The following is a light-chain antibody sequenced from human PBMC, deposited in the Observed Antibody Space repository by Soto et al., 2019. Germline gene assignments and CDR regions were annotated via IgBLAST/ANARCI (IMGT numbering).Light chain of an antibody. CDR1: QSVTSN. J-gene: IGKJ5*01. Sequence: EIVMTQSPATLSVSPGERATLSCRASQSVTSNLAWYPQKPGQAPMLLIYGAATRATGIPARFSGSGSGTEFTLTISSLQSEDFAVYYCQQYNNWPPTCGQGTRLEIK. CDR3: QQYNNWPPT. V-gene: IGKV3-15*01. CDR2: GAA.